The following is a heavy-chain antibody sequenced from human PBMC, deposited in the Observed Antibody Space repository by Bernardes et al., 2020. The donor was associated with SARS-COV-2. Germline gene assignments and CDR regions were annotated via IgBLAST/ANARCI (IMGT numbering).Heavy chain of an antibody. CDR1: GYTFNSYG. CDR3: AGVRYSSSSHWDFDL. J-gene: IGHJ2*01. D-gene: IGHD6-6*01. V-gene: IGHV1-18*01. Sequence: ASVKVSCKASGYTFNSYGITWVRQAPGQGLEWMGWMSADSGDTNYAEKLRGRVTMTTDTSTSTAYMDLRSLRSDDTAVYYCAGVRYSSSSHWDFDLWGRGTLVSVSS. CDR2: MSADSGDT.